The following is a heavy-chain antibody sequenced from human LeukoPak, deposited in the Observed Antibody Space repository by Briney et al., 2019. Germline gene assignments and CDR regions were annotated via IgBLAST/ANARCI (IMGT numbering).Heavy chain of an antibody. CDR1: GFTFSNYA. V-gene: IGHV3-30*04. J-gene: IGHJ6*03. CDR3: ARSLATSYYYMDV. CDR2: ISYNGSNK. D-gene: IGHD5-12*01. Sequence: GGSLRLSCAASGFTFSNYAMHWVRQAPGKGLEWVAVISYNGSNKYYADSVKGRFTISRDNSKNTLYLQMSSLRAEDTAVYYCARSLATSYYYMDVWGKGTTVTVSS.